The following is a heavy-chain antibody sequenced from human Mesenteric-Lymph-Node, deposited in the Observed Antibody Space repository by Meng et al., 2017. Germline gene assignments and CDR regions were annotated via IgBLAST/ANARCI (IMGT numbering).Heavy chain of an antibody. J-gene: IGHJ4*02. CDR1: GFTFSSYA. Sequence: GESLKISCAAAGFTFSSYALVWVRQAPGKGLEWVSSMSGNTISTYYADSVKGRFTISREHSQNTLYLQMNSLRAEDTAIYYCAKSLYTSGWYGSEGLDYWGQATLVTVSS. CDR3: AKSLYTSGWYGSEGLDY. D-gene: IGHD6-19*01. V-gene: IGHV3-23*01. CDR2: MSGNTIST.